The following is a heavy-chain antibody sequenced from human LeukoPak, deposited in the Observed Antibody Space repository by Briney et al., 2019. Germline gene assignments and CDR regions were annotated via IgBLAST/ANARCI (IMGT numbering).Heavy chain of an antibody. CDR1: RFTFSTNW. CDR3: ARDFAGDRDY. Sequence: PGGSLRLSCAASRFTFSTNWMGWVRQAPGKGLEWVASITPAGSEKYYANSMKGRFTISRDNAKNSLFLQMNSLRVEDTAVYYCARDFAGDRDYWGQGTLVTVSS. CDR2: ITPAGSEK. J-gene: IGHJ4*02. D-gene: IGHD4-17*01. V-gene: IGHV3-7*01.